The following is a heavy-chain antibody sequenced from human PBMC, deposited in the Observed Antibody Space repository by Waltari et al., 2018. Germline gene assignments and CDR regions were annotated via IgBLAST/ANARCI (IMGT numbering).Heavy chain of an antibody. J-gene: IGHJ4*02. D-gene: IGHD3-10*01. V-gene: IGHV3-7*01. Sequence: EVQLVESGGGLVQPGGSLRLSCVASGFTFGSHWMSWVRQAPAKGREWVAEIKQDGTQQDYVDSGKGRFTVSRDNHKNSLFLQMNSLRAEDTAVYYCARALPGEITVYDYWAQGALVTVSS. CDR3: ARALPGEITVYDY. CDR1: GFTFGSHW. CDR2: IKQDGTQQ.